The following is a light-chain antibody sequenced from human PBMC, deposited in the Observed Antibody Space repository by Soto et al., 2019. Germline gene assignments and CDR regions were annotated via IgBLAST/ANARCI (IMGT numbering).Light chain of an antibody. V-gene: IGKV3-15*01. CDR3: QQYNNWPPIT. CDR2: GAS. Sequence: EIVLTHSPGTLSLSPVERATLSCRASQSVSSSYLAWYQQKPGQAPRLLIYGASTRATGIPARFSGSGSGTEFTLTISSLQSEDFAVYYCQQYNNWPPITFGQGTHWRL. CDR1: QSVSSSY. J-gene: IGKJ5*01.